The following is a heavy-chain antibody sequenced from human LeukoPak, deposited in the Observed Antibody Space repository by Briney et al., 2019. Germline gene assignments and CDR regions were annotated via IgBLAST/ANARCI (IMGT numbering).Heavy chain of an antibody. D-gene: IGHD6-13*01. V-gene: IGHV3-30*18. CDR3: AKDESSSWYHFDY. CDR2: ISYDGSNK. Sequence: GGSLRLSCAASGFTFSSYGMHWVRQAPGKGLEWVAVISYDGSNKYYADSVKGRFTISRDNSKNTLYLQMNSLRAEDTAVYYCAKDESSSWYHFDYWGQGTLVTVSS. J-gene: IGHJ4*02. CDR1: GFTFSSYG.